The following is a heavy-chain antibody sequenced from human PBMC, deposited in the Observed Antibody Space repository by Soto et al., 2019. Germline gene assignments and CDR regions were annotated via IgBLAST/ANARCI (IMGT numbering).Heavy chain of an antibody. CDR2: ISCSSSTI. CDR1: GFTFSSYS. D-gene: IGHD2-15*01. Sequence: VGSLRLSCAASGFTFSSYSMNWVRQAPGKGLEWVSSISCSSSTIDYADSVKGRFTISRDNAKNSLYLQMNSLRDEDTAVYYYARDGRVVVAATLFTRYYYGMDVWGQGTTVTVSS. J-gene: IGHJ6*02. V-gene: IGHV3-48*02. CDR3: ARDGRVVVAATLFTRYYYGMDV.